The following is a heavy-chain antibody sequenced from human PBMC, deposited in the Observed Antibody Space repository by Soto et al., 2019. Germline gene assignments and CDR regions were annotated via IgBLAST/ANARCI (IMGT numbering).Heavy chain of an antibody. V-gene: IGHV4-31*03. CDR2: IYYNGGT. CDR3: ARGPPSPWFYFDY. Sequence: QVQLQESGPGLVKPSQTLSLACSVSGASISSDDYYWSWIRQHPGKGLEWIGYIYYNGGTYYNPSLKSRVSISVDTSKDQFFLELASVTAADTAVYYCARGPPSPWFYFDYWGQGTLVIVSS. J-gene: IGHJ4*02. CDR1: GASISSDDYY. D-gene: IGHD3-10*01.